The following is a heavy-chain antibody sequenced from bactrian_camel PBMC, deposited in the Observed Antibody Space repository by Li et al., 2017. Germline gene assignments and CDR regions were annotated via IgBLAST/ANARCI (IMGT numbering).Heavy chain of an antibody. CDR1: GYSLGACG. CDR2: IVRGTGRT. V-gene: IGHV3S63*01. J-gene: IGHJ4*01. CDR3: AAGLKGGSWSCRQMNPNEYSY. D-gene: IGHD2*01. Sequence: HVQLVESGGGSAQVGGSLKLSCGASGYSLGACGMGWYRQAPGQEREGVAFIVRGTGRTNYADSVKGRFSISQDNPKNTMYLQMNSLRPEDTAMYSCAAGLKGGSWSCRQMNPNEYSYWGQGTQVTVS.